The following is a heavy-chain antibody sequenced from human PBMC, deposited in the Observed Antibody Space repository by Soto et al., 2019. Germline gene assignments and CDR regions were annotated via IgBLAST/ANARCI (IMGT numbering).Heavy chain of an antibody. J-gene: IGHJ4*02. CDR3: ARDVPPPRYTAMVARPFDY. CDR2: ISAYNGNT. CDR1: GYTFTSYG. Sequence: ASVKVSCKASGYTFTSYGINWVRQAPGQGLEWMGWISAYNGNTNYAQKLQSRVTMTTDTSTSTAYMELRSLRSDDTAVYYCARDVPPPRYTAMVARPFDYWGQGTLVTVSS. V-gene: IGHV1-18*04. D-gene: IGHD5-18*01.